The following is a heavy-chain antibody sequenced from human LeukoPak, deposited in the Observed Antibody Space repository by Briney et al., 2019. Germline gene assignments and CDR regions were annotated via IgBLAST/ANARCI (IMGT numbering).Heavy chain of an antibody. V-gene: IGHV4-4*02. CDR3: AREGGPYRPFDY. Sequence: SETQTLMCGVSGGSITQTNDWTWLRQPPGKGLEWIGEVNLQGSTNYNPSLMGRVDISVDKSENHVSLQLTSVTAADTAVYYCAREGGPYRPFDYSGQGPVTTVSS. J-gene: IGHJ4*02. CDR1: GGSITQTND. CDR2: VNLQGST.